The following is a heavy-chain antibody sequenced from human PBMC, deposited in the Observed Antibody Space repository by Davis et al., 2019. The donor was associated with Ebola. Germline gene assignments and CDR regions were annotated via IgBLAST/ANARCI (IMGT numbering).Heavy chain of an antibody. Sequence: SVKVSCKASGGTFSSYAISWVRQAPGQGLEWMGGIIPIFGTANYARKFQGRVTITADESTSTAYMELSSLRSEDTAVYYCARYMVQGVIPLYYYYYGMDVWGQGTTVTVSS. D-gene: IGHD3-10*01. V-gene: IGHV1-69*13. J-gene: IGHJ6*02. CDR1: GGTFSSYA. CDR2: IIPIFGTA. CDR3: ARYMVQGVIPLYYYYYGMDV.